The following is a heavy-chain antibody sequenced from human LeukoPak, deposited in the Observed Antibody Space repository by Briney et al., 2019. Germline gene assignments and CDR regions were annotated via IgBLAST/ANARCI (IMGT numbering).Heavy chain of an antibody. D-gene: IGHD3-3*01. V-gene: IGHV3-21*01. J-gene: IGHJ3*02. CDR1: GFTFSSYS. CDR2: ISSSSSYI. Sequence: PGGSLRLSCAASGFTFSSYSMNWVRQAPGKGLEWVSSISSSSSYIYYADSVKGRFTISRDNAKNSLYLQMNSLGAEDTAVYYCARGEFTIFGVAPDAFDIWGQGTMVTVSS. CDR3: ARGEFTIFGVAPDAFDI.